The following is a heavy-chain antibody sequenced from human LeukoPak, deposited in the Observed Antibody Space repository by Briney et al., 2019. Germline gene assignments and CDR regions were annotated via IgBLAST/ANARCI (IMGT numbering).Heavy chain of an antibody. V-gene: IGHV3-23*01. CDR1: GFSFGNYA. J-gene: IGHJ5*01. CDR3: VKDPRDTYGTNWFVS. CDR2: ISGTGGAT. D-gene: IGHD2-21*01. Sequence: GVALRLSCVASGFSFGNYAMSWVRQAPGKGLHWVSQISGTGGATWYAGFARDRFTISRDNSKKTLYLQMSGLRVEDTAMYYCVKDPRDTYGTNWFVSWGQGTLLIVSS.